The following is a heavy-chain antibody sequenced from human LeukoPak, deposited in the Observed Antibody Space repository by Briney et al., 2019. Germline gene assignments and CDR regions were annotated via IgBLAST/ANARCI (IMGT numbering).Heavy chain of an antibody. Sequence: PGGSLRLSCAASGFTFSSYWMSWVRQAPGKGLEWVSYISSSSSTIYYADSVKGRFTISRDNAKNSLYLQMNSLRAEDTAVYYCARGIPFVVSSSSGRVWGQGTLVTVSS. CDR1: GFTFSSYW. CDR2: ISSSSSTI. D-gene: IGHD6-6*01. CDR3: ARGIPFVVSSSSGRV. V-gene: IGHV3-48*01. J-gene: IGHJ4*02.